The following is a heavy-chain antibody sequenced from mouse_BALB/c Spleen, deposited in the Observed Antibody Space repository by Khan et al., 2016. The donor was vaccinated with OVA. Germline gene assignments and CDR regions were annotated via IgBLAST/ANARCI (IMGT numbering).Heavy chain of an antibody. CDR3: ARRGDVYSWCTY. Sequence: EVELVESGGGLVQPGGSLKLSCATSGFTFSDYYMCWVRQTPEKRLEWVAYISNGGSNPYYPDTVKGRFTISRDNAKNTLYLQMSSLKSEDTAIDYLARRGDVYSWCTYWGQGTLVTVSS. J-gene: IGHJ3*01. D-gene: IGHD2-3*01. CDR2: ISNGGSNP. CDR1: GFTFSDYY. V-gene: IGHV5-12*02.